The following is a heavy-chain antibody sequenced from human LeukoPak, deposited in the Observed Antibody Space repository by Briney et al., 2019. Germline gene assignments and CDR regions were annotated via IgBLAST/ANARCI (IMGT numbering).Heavy chain of an antibody. Sequence: PGGSLRLSCAASGFTFSSYGMSWVRQAPGKGLEWVSAISGSGGSTYYADSVKGRFTISRDNSKNTLYLQMNSLRAEDTAVYYCAKVRSIVVVTAPYYFDYWGQGTLVTVSS. CDR1: GFTFSSYG. J-gene: IGHJ4*02. D-gene: IGHD2-21*02. CDR3: AKVRSIVVVTAPYYFDY. CDR2: ISGSGGST. V-gene: IGHV3-23*01.